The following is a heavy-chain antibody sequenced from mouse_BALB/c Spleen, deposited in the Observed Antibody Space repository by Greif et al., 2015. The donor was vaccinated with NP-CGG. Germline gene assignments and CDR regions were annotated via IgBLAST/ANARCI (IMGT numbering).Heavy chain of an antibody. CDR2: IWSGGST. V-gene: IGHV2-2*02. Sequence: VQLVESGPGLVQPSQSLSITCTVSGFSLTSYGVHWVRQSPGKGLEWLGVIWSGGSTDYNAAFISRLSISKDNSKSXVFFKMNSLQANDTAIYYCARKDWDGGFAYWGQGTLVTVSA. D-gene: IGHD4-1*01. CDR3: ARKDWDGGFAY. J-gene: IGHJ3*01. CDR1: GFSLTSYG.